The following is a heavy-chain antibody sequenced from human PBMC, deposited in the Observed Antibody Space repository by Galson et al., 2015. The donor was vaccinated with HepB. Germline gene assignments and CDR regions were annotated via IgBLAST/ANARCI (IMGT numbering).Heavy chain of an antibody. V-gene: IGHV3-33*01. Sequence: SLRLSCAASGFTFSSYGMHWVRQAPGKGLEWVAVIWYDGSNKYYADSVKGRFTISRDNSKNTLYLQMNSLRAEDTAVYYCARVQDSSSSWYYYYMDVWGKGTTVTVSS. D-gene: IGHD6-6*01. CDR2: IWYDGSNK. CDR1: GFTFSSYG. CDR3: ARVQDSSSSWYYYYMDV. J-gene: IGHJ6*03.